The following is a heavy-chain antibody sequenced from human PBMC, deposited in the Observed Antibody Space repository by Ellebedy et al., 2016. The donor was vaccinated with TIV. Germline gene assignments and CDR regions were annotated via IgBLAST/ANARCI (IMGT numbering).Heavy chain of an antibody. J-gene: IGHJ5*02. V-gene: IGHV1-8*01. CDR3: ARGSGADGRDWFDP. CDR1: GYTFINHD. D-gene: IGHD3-10*02. CDR2: MNSNTGNP. Sequence: AASVKVSCKASGYTFINHDINWVRQATGQGLEWMGWMNSNTGNPGYAQKFQGRVTMTRDTSISTAYMELSNLRSEDTAVYYCARGSGADGRDWFDPWGQGTLVTVSS.